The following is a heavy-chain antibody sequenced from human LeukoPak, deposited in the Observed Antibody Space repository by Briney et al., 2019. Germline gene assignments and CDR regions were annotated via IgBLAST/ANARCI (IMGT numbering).Heavy chain of an antibody. CDR2: VYSSGST. Sequence: KPSETLSLTCSVSGDSISSARNYWGWIRQSPGKGLEWLASVYSSGSTHSNPSLTSRVSISIDMSKNQFSLKLSSVTAADTAVYYCARDRRYSYGPDLNWYFDLWGRGTLVTVSS. J-gene: IGHJ2*01. V-gene: IGHV4-39*07. D-gene: IGHD5-18*01. CDR1: GDSISSARNY. CDR3: ARDRRYSYGPDLNWYFDL.